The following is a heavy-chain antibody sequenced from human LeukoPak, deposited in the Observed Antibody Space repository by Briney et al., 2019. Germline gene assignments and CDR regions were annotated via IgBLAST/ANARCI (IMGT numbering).Heavy chain of an antibody. CDR1: GYSFANYW. CDR2: IYPGDSHT. V-gene: IGHV5-51*01. J-gene: IGHJ5*02. CDR3: ARRGDYSGWFDP. D-gene: IGHD3-10*01. Sequence: GESLKISCKGSGYSFANYWIGWVRQTPGKDLECMGIIYPGDSHTRYSPSFQGQVTISADKSINTAYLQWSSLKASDTATYYCARRGDYSGWFDPWGQGTLVIVSS.